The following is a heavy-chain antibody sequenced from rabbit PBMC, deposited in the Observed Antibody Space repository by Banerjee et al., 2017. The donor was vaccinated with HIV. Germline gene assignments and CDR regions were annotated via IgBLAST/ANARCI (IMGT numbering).Heavy chain of an antibody. Sequence: SGGGLVKPEGSLTLTCTASGFSFSNKYVMCWVRQAPGKGLEWIGCINTSSGNTVYASWAKGRFTISKTSSTTVTLQMTSLTAADTATHFCARSGSVYIDWLDLWGQGTLVTVS. CDR2: INTSSGNT. J-gene: IGHJ5*01. V-gene: IGHV1S45*01. CDR1: GFSFSNKYV. D-gene: IGHD1-1*01. CDR3: ARSGSVYIDWLDL.